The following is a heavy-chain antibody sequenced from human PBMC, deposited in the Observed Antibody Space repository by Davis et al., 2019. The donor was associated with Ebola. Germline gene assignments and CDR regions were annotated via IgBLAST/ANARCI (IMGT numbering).Heavy chain of an antibody. CDR1: GYTFTSYG. D-gene: IGHD2-8*01. V-gene: IGHV1-18*04. J-gene: IGHJ4*02. CDR3: ARAPDSSIVLMVYAQTGIAAPLPLDY. Sequence: ASVKVSCKASGYTFTSYGISWVRQAPGQGLEWMGWISAYNGNTNYAQKLQGRVTMTTDTSTSTAYMELRSLRSDDTAVYYCARAPDSSIVLMVYAQTGIAAPLPLDYWGQGTLVTVSS. CDR2: ISAYNGNT.